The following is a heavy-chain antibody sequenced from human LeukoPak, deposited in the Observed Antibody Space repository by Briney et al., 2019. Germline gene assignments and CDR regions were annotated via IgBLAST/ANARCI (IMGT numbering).Heavy chain of an antibody. CDR3: ARLREIPVFGVVAKSTSYFDY. CDR1: GFTFSNYE. V-gene: IGHV3-48*03. Sequence: GGSLRLSCAASGFTFSNYEMNWVRQAPGKGLEWISHISNIGDIIHYADSVEGRFTISRDNAKNSLYLQMNSLRAEDTAVYYCARLREIPVFGVVAKSTSYFDYWGQGTLVTVSS. CDR2: ISNIGDII. J-gene: IGHJ4*02. D-gene: IGHD3-3*01.